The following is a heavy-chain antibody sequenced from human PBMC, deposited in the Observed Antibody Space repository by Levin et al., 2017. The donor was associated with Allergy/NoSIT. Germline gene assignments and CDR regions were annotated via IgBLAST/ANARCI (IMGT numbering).Heavy chain of an antibody. Sequence: GESLKISCTASGFTFGDYAMSWFRQAPGKGLEWVSSVTSSRGYIYYADSVQGRFTISRDNARNSVYLQMNSLRVEDTAVYYCTREGLPAAFDFWGQGTVVTVSS. CDR1: GFTFGDYA. V-gene: IGHV3-21*01. D-gene: IGHD2-2*01. CDR3: TREGLPAAFDF. CDR2: VTSSRGYI. J-gene: IGHJ3*01.